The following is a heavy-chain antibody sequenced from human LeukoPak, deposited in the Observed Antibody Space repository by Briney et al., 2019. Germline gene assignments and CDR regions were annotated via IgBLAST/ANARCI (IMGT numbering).Heavy chain of an antibody. CDR1: GFTFSSYA. D-gene: IGHD1/OR15-1a*01. Sequence: GGSLRLSCAASGFTFSSYAMSWVRQAPGKGLEWVSVISDSGGTTYYADSVKGRFTISRDNSKNTLFLQMNSLRAEDTAVYYCARDENNYFDYWGQGALVTVSS. V-gene: IGHV3-23*01. J-gene: IGHJ4*02. CDR2: ISDSGGTT. CDR3: ARDENNYFDY.